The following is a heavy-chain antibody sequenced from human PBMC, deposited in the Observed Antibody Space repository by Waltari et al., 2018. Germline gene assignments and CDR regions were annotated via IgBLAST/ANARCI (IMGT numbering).Heavy chain of an antibody. CDR2: ISASGEST. V-gene: IGHV3-23*01. J-gene: IGHJ4*02. CDR3: AKEESAGYGTDY. Sequence: EVQLMESGGGLVQPGGSLRRSCAAYGFTFSHYAMRWVRQAPGKGLEWVSVISASGESTFYADSVKGRFSISRDNAKNTLYMEMNTLRVEDTAVYYCAKEESAGYGTDYWGQGTLVTVSS. CDR1: GFTFSHYA. D-gene: IGHD5-12*01.